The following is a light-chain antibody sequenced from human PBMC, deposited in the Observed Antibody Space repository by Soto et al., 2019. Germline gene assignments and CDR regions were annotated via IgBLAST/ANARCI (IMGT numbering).Light chain of an antibody. Sequence: DIQLTQSPSTLSASVGDRVTITCRASQTISIWLARYQQKPGKAPKLLIYKASSLESGVPSRFSGSGSGTEFTLTISSLQPDDFATYYGQQYNSYALTFGGGTKVEIK. CDR1: QTISIW. CDR2: KAS. J-gene: IGKJ4*01. V-gene: IGKV1-5*03. CDR3: QQYNSYALT.